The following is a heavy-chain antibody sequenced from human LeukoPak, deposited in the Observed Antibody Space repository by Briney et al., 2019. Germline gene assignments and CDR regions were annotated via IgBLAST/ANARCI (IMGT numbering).Heavy chain of an antibody. J-gene: IGHJ5*02. D-gene: IGHD6-19*01. CDR1: GGSTRSTSYY. V-gene: IGHV4-39*01. CDR2: VHYSGST. CDR3: ARRSTVAGRGRFDP. Sequence: PSETLSLTCTVSGGSTRSTSYYWGWIRQPPGKGLEWLGSVHYSGSTYDNPSLKSRVTISVDTSKNQFSLKLISVTAADTAVYYCARRSTVAGRGRFDPCGQGTLVIVSS.